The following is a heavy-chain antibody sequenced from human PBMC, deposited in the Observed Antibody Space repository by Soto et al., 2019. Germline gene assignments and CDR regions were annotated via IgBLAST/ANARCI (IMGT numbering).Heavy chain of an antibody. CDR3: AKGEGVMRYSGYEEARVESAFDI. D-gene: IGHD5-12*01. CDR2: ISGSGGST. CDR1: GFTFSSYA. V-gene: IGHV3-23*01. Sequence: HPGGSLRLSCAASGFTFSSYAMSWVRQAPGKGLEWVSAISGSGGSTYYADSVKGRFTISRDNSKNTLYLQMNSLRAEDTAVYYCAKGEGVMRYSGYEEARVESAFDIWGQGTMVTVSS. J-gene: IGHJ3*02.